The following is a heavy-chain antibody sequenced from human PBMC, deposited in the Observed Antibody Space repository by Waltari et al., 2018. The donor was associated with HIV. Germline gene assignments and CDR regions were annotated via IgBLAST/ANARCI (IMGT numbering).Heavy chain of an antibody. CDR1: GYSFTNYW. CDR3: ARHSLGPSWFDP. J-gene: IGHJ5*02. V-gene: IGHV5-51*01. Sequence: EVQLVQSGVEVKKPGQSLKISCKVSGYSFTNYWVAWVRQTPGKGLEWMGFIDPGDADSRHSPSFQGHVTISVDKPDTTAYWQWTSLNASDTDVYYCARHSLGPSWFDPWGQGTLVTVSS. CDR2: IDPGDADS.